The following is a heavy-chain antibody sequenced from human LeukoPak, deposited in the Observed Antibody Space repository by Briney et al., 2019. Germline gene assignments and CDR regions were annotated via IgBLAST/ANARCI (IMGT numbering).Heavy chain of an antibody. CDR1: GYTFTSYG. Sequence: ASVKVSCKASGYTFTSYGISWVRQAPGQGLEWMGWIRAYNGNTNYAQKLQGRVTMTTDTSTSTAYIELRSLRSDDTAVYYCARWYYEILTGYYALYYFDYRGQGTLVTVSS. J-gene: IGHJ4*02. D-gene: IGHD3-9*01. CDR2: IRAYNGNT. CDR3: ARWYYEILTGYYALYYFDY. V-gene: IGHV1-18*04.